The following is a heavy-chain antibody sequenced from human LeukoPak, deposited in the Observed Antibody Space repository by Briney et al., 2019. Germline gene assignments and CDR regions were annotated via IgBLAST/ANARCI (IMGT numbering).Heavy chain of an antibody. CDR1: GGTFSSYA. Sequence: ASVKVSCKASGGTFSSYAISWVRQAPGQGLEWMGGIIPIFGTANYAQKFQGRVTITTDESTSTAYMELSSLRSEGTAVYYCARGLTASIAAPPGDYWGQGTLVTVSS. J-gene: IGHJ4*02. CDR2: IIPIFGTA. D-gene: IGHD6-6*01. CDR3: ARGLTASIAAPPGDY. V-gene: IGHV1-69*05.